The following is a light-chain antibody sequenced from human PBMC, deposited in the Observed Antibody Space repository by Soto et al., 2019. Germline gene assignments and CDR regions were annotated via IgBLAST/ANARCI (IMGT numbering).Light chain of an antibody. V-gene: IGKV3-20*01. J-gene: IGKJ2*01. CDR1: QSVSSSY. CDR2: GAS. CDR3: QQYIGYLYT. Sequence: EIVLTQSPGTLSLSPGERATLSCRASQSVSSSYLAWYQQKPGQAPRLLIYGASSRATGIPDRFSGSGSGTDFTLTISRLEPEDFATYYCQQYIGYLYTFGQGTKLEI.